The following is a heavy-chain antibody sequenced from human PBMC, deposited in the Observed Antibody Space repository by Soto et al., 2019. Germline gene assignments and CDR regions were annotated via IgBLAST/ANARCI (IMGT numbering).Heavy chain of an antibody. CDR1: GFTFSSYG. J-gene: IGHJ4*02. D-gene: IGHD3-22*01. Sequence: QVQLVESGGGVVQPGRSLRLSCAASGFTFSSYGMHWVRQAPGKGLEWVAVISYDGSNKYYADSVKGRFTISRDNSKNTLYLQMNSLRAEDTAVYYCVATMRVVVMDYWGQGTLVTVSS. CDR2: ISYDGSNK. V-gene: IGHV3-30*03. CDR3: VATMRVVVMDY.